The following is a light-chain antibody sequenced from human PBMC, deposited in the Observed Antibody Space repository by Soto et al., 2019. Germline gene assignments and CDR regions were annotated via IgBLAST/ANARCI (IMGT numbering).Light chain of an antibody. V-gene: IGLV6-57*04. CDR1: VGGIGYNS. J-gene: IGLJ2*01. Sequence: NFMLTQPHSVSESPGKTVIISCTRSVGGIGYNSVQWYQQRPGSAPTTVIYDNNQRPSGVPDRFSGSTDGSSNSASLTISGLQTEDEADYYCQSYDSNTVIFGGGTKLTVL. CDR3: QSYDSNTVI. CDR2: DNN.